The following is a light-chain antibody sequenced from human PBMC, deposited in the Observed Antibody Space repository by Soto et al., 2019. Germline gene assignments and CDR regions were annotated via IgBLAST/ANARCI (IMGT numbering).Light chain of an antibody. V-gene: IGKV1-39*01. CDR2: AAS. J-gene: IGKJ3*01. CDR1: QNISTY. CDR3: QQSYSTPFT. Sequence: DIPMTQSPSSLSASVGDRVTITCRASQNISTYLNWYQQKPGKAPNLLIYAASVLQSGVPSGFSGSGAGTDFTLTIISLQPEDFATYYCQQSYSTPFTFGPGTKVDVK.